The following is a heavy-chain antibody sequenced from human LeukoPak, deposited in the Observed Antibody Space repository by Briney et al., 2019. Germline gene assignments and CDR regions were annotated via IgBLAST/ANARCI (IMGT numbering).Heavy chain of an antibody. CDR2: ISGSTSYI. CDR1: GFTFSSYS. J-gene: IGHJ6*02. CDR3: ARDSPVYCSGTSCYSDYYYGMDV. V-gene: IGHV3-21*01. D-gene: IGHD2-15*01. Sequence: PGGSLRLSCAASGFTFSSYSMNWVRQAPGKGLEWVSSISGSTSYIYFADSVKGRFTISRDNAKNSLYLQMNSLRAEDTAVYYCARDSPVYCSGTSCYSDYYYGMDVWGQGTTVTVSS.